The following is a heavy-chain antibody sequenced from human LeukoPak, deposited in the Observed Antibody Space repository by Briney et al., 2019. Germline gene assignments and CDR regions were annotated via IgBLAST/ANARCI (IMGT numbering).Heavy chain of an antibody. Sequence: GGSLRLSCAASGLSFSNSGMNWVRQAPGKGLEWVSHISADSGILYYADSVKGRFTISRDNSKNSLFLQMSSLRAEDTAVYFCAKTYRNNDQISDYWGQGALVTVSS. CDR3: AKTYRNNDQISDY. CDR1: GLSFSNSG. D-gene: IGHD1/OR15-1a*01. V-gene: IGHV3-48*04. CDR2: ISADSGIL. J-gene: IGHJ4*02.